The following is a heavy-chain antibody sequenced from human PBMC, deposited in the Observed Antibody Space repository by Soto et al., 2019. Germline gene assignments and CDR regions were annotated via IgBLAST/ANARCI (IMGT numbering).Heavy chain of an antibody. CDR1: GGSISSYY. CDR2: IYYSGST. V-gene: IGHV4-59*01. J-gene: IGHJ4*02. CDR3: ARASTLAGLFFDY. D-gene: IGHD6-19*01. Sequence: SETLSLTCTVSGGSISSYYWSWIRQPPGKGLEWIGYIYYSGSTNYNPSLKSRVTISVDTSKNQFSLKLSSVTAADTAVYYCARASTLAGLFFDYWGQGTLVTVSS.